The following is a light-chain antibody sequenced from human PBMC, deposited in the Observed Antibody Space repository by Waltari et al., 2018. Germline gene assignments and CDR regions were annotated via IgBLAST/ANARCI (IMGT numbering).Light chain of an antibody. Sequence: EIVSTQSPGTLSLSPRERAALPCRASLSLSSTYLAWYQQKPGQAPRLLIYGASSRATGIPDRFSGSGSGTDFTLTISRLEPEDFAVYYCQQYDRSPYTFGQGTKLEIK. CDR2: GAS. CDR1: LSLSSTY. V-gene: IGKV3-20*01. CDR3: QQYDRSPYT. J-gene: IGKJ2*01.